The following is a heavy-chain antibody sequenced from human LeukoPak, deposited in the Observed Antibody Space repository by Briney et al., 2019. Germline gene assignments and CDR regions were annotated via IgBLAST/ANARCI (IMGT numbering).Heavy chain of an antibody. CDR2: IWYDGSNK. CDR1: GFTFRSYG. Sequence: GKSLRLSSAASGFTFRSYGMHWVRQAPGKGLEWVAVIWYDGSNKYYADSVKGRFTISRDNSENTLYLQMNSLRAEDTALYYCASDGIAVDRGIGYFDYWGQGTLVTVSS. D-gene: IGHD6-13*01. V-gene: IGHV3-33*01. J-gene: IGHJ4*02. CDR3: ASDGIAVDRGIGYFDY.